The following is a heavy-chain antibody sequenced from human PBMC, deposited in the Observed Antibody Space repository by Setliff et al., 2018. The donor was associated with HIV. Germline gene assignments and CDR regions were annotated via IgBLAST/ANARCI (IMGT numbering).Heavy chain of an antibody. CDR2: VSHSGSA. CDR3: ARGRIRMSSRPTRVFDV. J-gene: IGHJ3*01. CDR1: GGSFSGYY. Sequence: SETLSLTCAVYGGSFSGYYWTWIRQPSGEGLEWIGEVSHSGSANYNPSLMSRVTVSVDTSKNQFSLAMTAATAADAAMYYCARGRIRMSSRPTRVFDVWGQGTRVTVSS. V-gene: IGHV4-34*01.